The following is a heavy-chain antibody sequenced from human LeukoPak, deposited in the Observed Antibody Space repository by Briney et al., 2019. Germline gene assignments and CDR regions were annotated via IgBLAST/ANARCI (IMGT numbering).Heavy chain of an antibody. J-gene: IGHJ4*02. Sequence: GGSLRLSCAASGITVSSNYMTWVRQAPGKGLEWVSYIRSSGSTIYYADSVKGRFTISRDNAKNSLYLQMDSLRAEDTAVYYCARDGCSGGSCEDWGQGTLVTVSS. CDR3: ARDGCSGGSCED. CDR2: IRSSGSTI. D-gene: IGHD2-15*01. V-gene: IGHV3-48*04. CDR1: GITVSSNY.